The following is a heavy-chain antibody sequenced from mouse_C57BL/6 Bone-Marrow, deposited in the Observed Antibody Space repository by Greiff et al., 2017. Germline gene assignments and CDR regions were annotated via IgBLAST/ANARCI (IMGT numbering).Heavy chain of an antibody. CDR1: GYTFTSYW. D-gene: IGHD1-1*01. CDR2: IHPNSGST. J-gene: IGHJ2*01. Sequence: QVQLQQPGAELVKPGASVKLSCKASGYTFTSYWMHWVKQRPGQGLEWIGMIHPNSGSTNYNEKFTSKATLTVDKSSSTAYMQLSSLTSEDSAVYYCASRLLRYPYDYWGQGTTLTVSS. V-gene: IGHV1-64*01. CDR3: ASRLLRYPYDY.